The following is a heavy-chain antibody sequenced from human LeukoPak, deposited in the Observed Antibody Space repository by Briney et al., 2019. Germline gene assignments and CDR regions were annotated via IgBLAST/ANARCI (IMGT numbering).Heavy chain of an antibody. CDR1: GFTVSSNY. D-gene: IGHD6-13*01. CDR2: IYSGGST. Sequence: GGSLRLSCAASGFTVSSNYMSWVRQAPGKGLEWVSIIYSGGSTFYADSVKGRFTTSRDNAKNSLYLQMNSLRAEDTAVYYCARGVAAAGTDWGQGTLVTVSS. J-gene: IGHJ4*01. V-gene: IGHV3-53*01. CDR3: ARGVAAAGTD.